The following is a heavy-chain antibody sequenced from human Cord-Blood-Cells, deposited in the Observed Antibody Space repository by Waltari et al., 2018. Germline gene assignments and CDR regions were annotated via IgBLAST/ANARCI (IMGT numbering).Heavy chain of an antibody. V-gene: IGHV4-39*01. CDR1: GGPIRSSRYH. CDR2: IYYRGST. Sequence: QLQLQESGPGLVKPSETLSPTCPVSGGPIRSSRYHWGWIRQPPGKGLEWIGSIYYRGSTYYNPSLKSRVTISVDTSKNQFSLKLSSVTAADTAVYYCARFSGSFDYWGQGTLVTVSS. CDR3: ARFSGSFDY. J-gene: IGHJ4*02. D-gene: IGHD1-26*01.